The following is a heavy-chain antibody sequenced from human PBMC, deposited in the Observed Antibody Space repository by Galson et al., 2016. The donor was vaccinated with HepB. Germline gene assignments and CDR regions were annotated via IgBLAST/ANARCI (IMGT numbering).Heavy chain of an antibody. CDR3: ARGHGTYYYAY. D-gene: IGHD1-26*01. J-gene: IGHJ4*02. CDR1: GGSISSGGYY. CDR2: IYYSGST. V-gene: IGHV4-31*03. Sequence: TLSLTCTVSGGSISSGGYYWSWIRQHPGKGLEWIGYIYYSGSTYYDPSLKSRVTISVDTYKNQFSLKLSSVTAADTAVYYCARGHGTYYYAYWGQGTLVTVSS.